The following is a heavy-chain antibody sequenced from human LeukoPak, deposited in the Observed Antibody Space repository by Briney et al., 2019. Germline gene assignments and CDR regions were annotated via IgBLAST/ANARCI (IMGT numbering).Heavy chain of an antibody. D-gene: IGHD6-19*01. Sequence: ASVKVSCKASGYTLTSYYMHWVRQAPGQGLEWMGIINPSGGSTSYAQKFQGRVTMTRDTSTSTVYMELSSLRSEDTAVYYSARDTEEQWLVPWDIYYYYGMDVWGQGTTVTVSS. CDR2: INPSGGST. CDR3: ARDTEEQWLVPWDIYYYYGMDV. CDR1: GYTLTSYY. J-gene: IGHJ6*02. V-gene: IGHV1-46*01.